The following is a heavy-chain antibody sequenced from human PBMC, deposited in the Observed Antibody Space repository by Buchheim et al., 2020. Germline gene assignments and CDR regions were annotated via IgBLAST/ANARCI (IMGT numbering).Heavy chain of an antibody. CDR3: ARGINGYYGSGSYYNVYFDY. CDR1: GGSISSGGYY. D-gene: IGHD3-10*01. J-gene: IGHJ4*02. V-gene: IGHV4-31*03. CDR2: IYYSGST. Sequence: QVRLQESGPGRVKPSQTLSLTCTVSGGSISSGGYYWSWIRQHPGKGLEWIGYIYYSGSTYYNPSLKSRVTISVDTSKNQFSLKLSSVTAADTAVYYCARGINGYYGSGSYYNVYFDYWGQGTL.